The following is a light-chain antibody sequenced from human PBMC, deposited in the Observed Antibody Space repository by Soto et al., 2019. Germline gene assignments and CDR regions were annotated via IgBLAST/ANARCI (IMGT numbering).Light chain of an antibody. CDR3: GTWYSGMRGWV. V-gene: IGLV1-51*01. Sequence: QSVLTQAPSVSAAPGQTVTISCSGRSSNIGNNFVAWFQQLPGTAPKLLIYDKNKRPSGISERFSGSKSGTSATLAITGLQTGDEADYYCGTWYSGMRGWVFGGGTMLTVL. J-gene: IGLJ3*02. CDR2: DKN. CDR1: SSNIGNNF.